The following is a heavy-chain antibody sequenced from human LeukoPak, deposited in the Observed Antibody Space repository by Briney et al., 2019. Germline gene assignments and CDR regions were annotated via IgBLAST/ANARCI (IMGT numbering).Heavy chain of an antibody. J-gene: IGHJ5*02. CDR2: IYYSGST. V-gene: IGHV4-31*11. Sequence: SETLSLTCAVSGGSIRNSSFYWGWIRQHPGKGLEWIGYIYYSGSTYYNPSLKSRVTISVDTSKNQFSLKLSSVTAADTAVYYCARDHYDFAGFGRLGWFDPWGQGTLVTISS. CDR1: GGSIRNSSFY. D-gene: IGHD3-3*01. CDR3: ARDHYDFAGFGRLGWFDP.